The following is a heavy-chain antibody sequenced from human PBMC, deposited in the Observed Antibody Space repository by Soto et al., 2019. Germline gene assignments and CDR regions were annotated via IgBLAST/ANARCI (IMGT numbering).Heavy chain of an antibody. Sequence: GTLILSCSASGFTFSSYAMSWVRQAPGKGLEWVSAISGSGGSTYYADSVKGRFTISRDNSKNTLYLQMNSLRAEDTAVYYCEKDIVVVVAANGFDYWGQGTLVTVSS. V-gene: IGHV3-23*01. D-gene: IGHD2-15*01. J-gene: IGHJ4*02. CDR2: ISGSGGST. CDR3: EKDIVVVVAANGFDY. CDR1: GFTFSSYA.